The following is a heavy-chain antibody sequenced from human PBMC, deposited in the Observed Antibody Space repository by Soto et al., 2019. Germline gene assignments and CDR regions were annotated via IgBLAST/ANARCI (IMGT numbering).Heavy chain of an antibody. V-gene: IGHV3-13*01. Sequence: GGSLRLSCAASGFTFSSYDMHWVRQATGKGLEWVSAIVTAGDTYYPGSVKGRFTISRENAKNSLYLQMNSLRAEDTAVYYCARVQQLAHNPNYGMDVWGQGTTVTVSS. CDR3: ARVQQLAHNPNYGMDV. CDR1: GFTFSSYD. J-gene: IGHJ6*02. CDR2: IVTAGDT. D-gene: IGHD6-13*01.